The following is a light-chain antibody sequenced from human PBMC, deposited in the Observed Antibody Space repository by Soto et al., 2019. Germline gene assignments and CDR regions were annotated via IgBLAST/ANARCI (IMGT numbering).Light chain of an antibody. CDR1: QSVSSN. J-gene: IGKJ3*01. V-gene: IGKV3-15*01. CDR2: GAS. Sequence: EIVLTQSPGTLSLSPGERATLSCRASQSVSSNLAWYQQKPGQAPRLLIYGASTRATGIPARFSGSGSGTEFTLTISSLQSEDFAVYYCQQYNNWLPAFTFGPGTKVDIK. CDR3: QQYNNWLPAFT.